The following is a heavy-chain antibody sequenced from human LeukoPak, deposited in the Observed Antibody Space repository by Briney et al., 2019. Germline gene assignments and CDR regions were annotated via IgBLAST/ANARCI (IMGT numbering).Heavy chain of an antibody. J-gene: IGHJ4*02. CDR2: IKQDGSEK. Sequence: GGSLRLSCAAAGFTFSSYWMSWVRQAPGKGLEWVANIKQDGSEKYYVDSVKGRFTFSRDNAKNSLYLQSNILRAEDTAVYYCAKQWLVDYWGQGTLVTVSS. CDR3: AKQWLVDY. D-gene: IGHD6-19*01. CDR1: GFTFSSYW. V-gene: IGHV3-7*01.